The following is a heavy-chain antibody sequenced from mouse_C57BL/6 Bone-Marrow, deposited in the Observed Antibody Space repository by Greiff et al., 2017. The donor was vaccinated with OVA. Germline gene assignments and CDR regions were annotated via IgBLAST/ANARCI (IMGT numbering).Heavy chain of an antibody. D-gene: IGHD1-1*01. CDR2: IDPENGDT. CDR1: GFNIKDDY. V-gene: IGHV14-4*01. Sequence: EVQLKESGAELVRPGASVKLSCTASGFNIKDDYMHWVKQRPEQGLEWIGWIDPENGDTEYASKFQGKATITADTSSNTAYLQLSSLTSEDTAVYYCTTSSYYYGSSLYYAMDYWGQGTSVTVSS. J-gene: IGHJ4*01. CDR3: TTSSYYYGSSLYYAMDY.